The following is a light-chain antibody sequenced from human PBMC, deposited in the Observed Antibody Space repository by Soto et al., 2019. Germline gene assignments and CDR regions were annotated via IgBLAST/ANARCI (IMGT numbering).Light chain of an antibody. CDR2: KAS. Sequence: DMQMTQSPSTLSASVGDRVTVTCRASQSISSWLAWYQQKPGKAPKLLIYKASSLESGVPSRFSGSGSGTEFTPTISSLQPDDFATYYCQQYNSYSGYTFGQGTKPEIK. CDR1: QSISSW. J-gene: IGKJ2*01. CDR3: QQYNSYSGYT. V-gene: IGKV1-5*03.